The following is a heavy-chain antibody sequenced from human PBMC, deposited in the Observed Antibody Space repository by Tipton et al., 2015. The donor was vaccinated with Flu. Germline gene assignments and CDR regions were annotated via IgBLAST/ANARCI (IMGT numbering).Heavy chain of an antibody. D-gene: IGHD2-21*01. V-gene: IGHV3-7*03. J-gene: IGHJ4*02. CDR3: ARQLGGGDCY. CDR2: IKQDRSEK. CDR1: GFTFSSVW. Sequence: SLRLSCAASGFTFSSVWMSWVRQAPGKGLEWVANIKQDRSEKYYVDSVKGRFTISRDNAKNSLYLQMNSLRAEDTAVYYCARQLGGGDCYWGQGTLVTVSS.